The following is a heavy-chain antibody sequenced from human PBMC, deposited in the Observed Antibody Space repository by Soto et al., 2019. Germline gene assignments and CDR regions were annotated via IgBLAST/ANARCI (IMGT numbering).Heavy chain of an antibody. CDR3: ASSYYDFWSGSLFYGMDV. CDR1: GWSFSGYY. CDR2: INHSGST. J-gene: IGHJ6*02. D-gene: IGHD3-3*01. V-gene: IGHV4-34*01. Sequence: SETLSLTCAVYGWSFSGYYWSWIRQPPGKGLEWIGEINHSGSTNYNPSLKSRVTISVDTSKNQFSLKLSSVTAADTAVYYCASSYYDFWSGSLFYGMDVWGQGTTVTVSS.